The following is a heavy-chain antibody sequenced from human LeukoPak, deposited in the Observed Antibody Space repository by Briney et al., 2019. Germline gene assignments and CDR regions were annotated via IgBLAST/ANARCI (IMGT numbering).Heavy chain of an antibody. J-gene: IGHJ4*02. D-gene: IGHD3-16*01. V-gene: IGHV1-58*01. Sequence: GASVXXXXXASGFTFTSSAVXXXRQARGQRLEWIGWIVVGSGNTNYAQKFQERVTITRDMSTSTAYMELSSLRSEDTAVYYCAADRGSYYDYWGQGTLVTVSS. CDR3: AADRGSYYDY. CDR2: IVVGSGNT. CDR1: GFTFTSSA.